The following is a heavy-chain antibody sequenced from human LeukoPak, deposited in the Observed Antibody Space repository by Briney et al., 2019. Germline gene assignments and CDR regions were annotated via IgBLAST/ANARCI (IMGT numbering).Heavy chain of an antibody. CDR2: VSSSSSAI. CDR1: GFTFSTYS. Sequence: GGSLRLPCAASGFTFSTYSMNWVRQAPGKGLEWVSYVSSSSSAIYYADSVKGRFTISRDNAKNSLYLQMNSLRAEDTAVYYCARDLTYYGSMDVWGQGTTVTVSS. J-gene: IGHJ6*02. V-gene: IGHV3-48*01. D-gene: IGHD3-10*01. CDR3: ARDLTYYGSMDV.